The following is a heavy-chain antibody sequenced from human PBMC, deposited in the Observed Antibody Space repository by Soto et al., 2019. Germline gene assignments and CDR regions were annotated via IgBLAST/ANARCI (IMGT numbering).Heavy chain of an antibody. CDR3: ARVEKFLEGLNWFDP. V-gene: IGHV1-69*06. CDR1: GGTFSSYA. Sequence: SVKVSGKASGGTFSSYAISWVRQAPGQGLEWMGGIIPLFGTANYAQKFQGRVTITADKYTSTAYMELSSLRSEDTAVYYCARVEKFLEGLNWFDPWGQGTLLTVSS. CDR2: IIPLFGTA. J-gene: IGHJ5*02. D-gene: IGHD3-3*01.